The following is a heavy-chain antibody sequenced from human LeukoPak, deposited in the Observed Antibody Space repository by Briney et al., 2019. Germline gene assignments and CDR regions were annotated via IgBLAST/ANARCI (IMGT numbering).Heavy chain of an antibody. J-gene: IGHJ4*02. Sequence: GGSLRLSCAASGFTFSSYAMSWVRQAPGKGLEWVSTIINSNGNTYYAGSVKGRFTISRHNSMNTLYLQMNSLTAEDTAIYYCAKATGTLGNWGQGTLVTVSS. CDR2: IINSNGNT. CDR3: AKATGTLGN. CDR1: GFTFSSYA. D-gene: IGHD1-1*01. V-gene: IGHV3-23*01.